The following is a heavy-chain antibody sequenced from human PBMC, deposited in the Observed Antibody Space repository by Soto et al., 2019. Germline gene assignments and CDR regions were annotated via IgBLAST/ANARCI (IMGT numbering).Heavy chain of an antibody. CDR3: ARDSQAGRVVVVVAAAPNFDY. CDR1: GFTFSSYA. Sequence: QVQLVESGGGVVQPGRSLRLSCAASGFTFSSYAMHWVRQAPGKGLEWVAVISYDGSNKYYADSVKGRFNISRDNYKNTLYLQMNSLRAEDTAVYYCARDSQAGRVVVVVAAAPNFDYWGQRTLVTVSS. CDR2: ISYDGSNK. V-gene: IGHV3-30-3*01. J-gene: IGHJ4*02. D-gene: IGHD2-15*01.